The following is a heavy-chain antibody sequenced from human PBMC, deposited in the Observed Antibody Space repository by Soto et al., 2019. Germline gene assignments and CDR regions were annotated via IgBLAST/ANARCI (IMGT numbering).Heavy chain of an antibody. J-gene: IGHJ4*02. CDR2: IWYDGSNK. CDR3: ARWGCSGSNCNLNQRSFDL. Sequence: QVQLVESGGGVVQPGRSLRLSCAASGFIFNEYGMHWVRQAPGKGLEWVADIWYDGSNKYYADSVKGRLTFYRDNSKNKMSLQMNSLRAEDTAVYYCARWGCSGSNCNLNQRSFDLWGQGTLVTVSS. CDR1: GFIFNEYG. V-gene: IGHV3-33*03. D-gene: IGHD2-15*01.